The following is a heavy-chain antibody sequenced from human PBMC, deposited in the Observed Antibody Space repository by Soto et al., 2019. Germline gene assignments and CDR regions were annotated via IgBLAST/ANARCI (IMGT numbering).Heavy chain of an antibody. V-gene: IGHV1-2*02. D-gene: IGHD3-10*01. J-gene: IGHJ6*02. CDR2: IIPNSGGT. CDR3: ARAFSGSYYEPPTGMYV. CDR1: GYTFSGYY. Sequence: QVQLVQSGAEVKKPGASVKVSCKASGYTFSGYYMHWVRQAPGQGLEWMGWIIPNSGGTNYAQEFQGRVTMTSDTTITTSVMELSRLTSDDTAVYYCARAFSGSYYEPPTGMYVWGQGTTVTVS.